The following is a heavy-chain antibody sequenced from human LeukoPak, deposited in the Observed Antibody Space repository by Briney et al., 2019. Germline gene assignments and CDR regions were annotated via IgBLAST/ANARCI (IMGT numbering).Heavy chain of an antibody. CDR1: GFTFSSSW. CDR3: ARGRYYLDN. D-gene: IGHD3-10*01. CDR2: INSDGSST. V-gene: IGHV3-74*01. J-gene: IGHJ4*02. Sequence: GGSLRLSCAASGFTFSSSWMHWVRQAPEKGLVWVSRINSDGSSTSYADSVRGRFTISRDNSKNTLSLQMISLRVEDTAVYYCARGRYYLDNWGQGTLVTVSS.